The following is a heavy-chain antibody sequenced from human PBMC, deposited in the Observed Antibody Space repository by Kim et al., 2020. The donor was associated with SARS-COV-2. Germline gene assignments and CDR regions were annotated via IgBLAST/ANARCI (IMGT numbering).Heavy chain of an antibody. D-gene: IGHD4-17*01. V-gene: IGHV1-69*13. J-gene: IGHJ3*02. Sequence: SVKVSCKASGGTFSSYAISWVRQAPGQGLEWMGGIIPIFGTANYAQKFQGRVTITADESTSTAYMELSSLRSEDTAVYYCARDHDYGDSRAFDIWGQGTMVTVSS. CDR1: GGTFSSYA. CDR3: ARDHDYGDSRAFDI. CDR2: IIPIFGTA.